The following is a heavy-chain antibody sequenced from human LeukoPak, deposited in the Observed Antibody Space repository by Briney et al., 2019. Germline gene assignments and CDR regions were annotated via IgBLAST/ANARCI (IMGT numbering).Heavy chain of an antibody. Sequence: SETLSLTCTVSGGSISSSSYYWGWIRQPPGKGLEWIGSIYYSGSTYYNPSLKSRVTISVDTSKNQFSLKLSSVTAADTAVYYCARDGYCSSTSCHDAFDIWGQGTMVTVSS. CDR2: IYYSGST. J-gene: IGHJ3*02. CDR3: ARDGYCSSTSCHDAFDI. V-gene: IGHV4-39*07. CDR1: GGSISSSSYY. D-gene: IGHD2-2*03.